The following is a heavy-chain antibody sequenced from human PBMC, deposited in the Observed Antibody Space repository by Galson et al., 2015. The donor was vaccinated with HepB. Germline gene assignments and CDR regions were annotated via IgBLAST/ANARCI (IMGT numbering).Heavy chain of an antibody. J-gene: IGHJ5*02. CDR2: ISSSSSTI. D-gene: IGHD3-10*01. CDR1: GFTFSSYS. CDR3: ARDPIYYGSGLNWFDP. Sequence: SLRLSCAASGFTFSSYSMNWVRQAPGKGLEWVSYISSSSSTIYYADSVKGRFTISRDNAKNSLYLQMNSLRDEDTAVYYCARDPIYYGSGLNWFDPWGQGTLVTVSS. V-gene: IGHV3-48*02.